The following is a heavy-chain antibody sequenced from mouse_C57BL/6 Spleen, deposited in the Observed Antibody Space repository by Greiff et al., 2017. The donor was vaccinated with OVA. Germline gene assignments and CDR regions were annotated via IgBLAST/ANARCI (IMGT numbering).Heavy chain of an antibody. J-gene: IGHJ2*01. D-gene: IGHD2-2*01. CDR3: ARKGIYYGYDGTDVPFDY. V-gene: IGHV1-22*01. CDR2: INPNNGGT. Sequence: EVQLVESGPELVKPGASVKMSCKASGYTFTDYNMHWVKQSHGKSLEWIGYINPNNGGTSYNQKFKGKATLTVNKSSSTAYMELRSLTSEDSAVYYCARKGIYYGYDGTDVPFDYWGQGTTLTVSS. CDR1: GYTFTDYN.